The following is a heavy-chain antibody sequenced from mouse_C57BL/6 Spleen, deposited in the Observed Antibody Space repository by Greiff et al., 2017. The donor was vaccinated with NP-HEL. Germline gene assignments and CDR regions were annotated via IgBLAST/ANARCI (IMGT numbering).Heavy chain of an antibody. Sequence: QVQLKQPGAELVMPGASVKLSCKASGYTFTSYWMHWVKQRPGQGLEWIGEIDPSDSYTNYNQKFKGKSTLTVDKSSSTAYMQLSSLTSEDSAVYYCARLDGYYEDAMDYWGQGTSVTVSS. CDR3: ARLDGYYEDAMDY. CDR1: GYTFTSYW. V-gene: IGHV1-69*01. CDR2: IDPSDSYT. D-gene: IGHD2-3*01. J-gene: IGHJ4*01.